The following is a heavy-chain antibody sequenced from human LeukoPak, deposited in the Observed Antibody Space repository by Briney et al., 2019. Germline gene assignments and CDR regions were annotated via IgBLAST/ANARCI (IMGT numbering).Heavy chain of an antibody. Sequence: ASVKVSCKASGYTFTGYYMHWVRQAPGQGLEWMGWINPNSGGTNYAQKFQGRVTMTRDTSISTAYMELSRLRSDDTAVYYCATPSTTYYYDSSGSKFDYWGQGTLVTVSS. CDR1: GYTFTGYY. CDR3: ATPSTTYYYDSSGSKFDY. J-gene: IGHJ4*02. V-gene: IGHV1-2*02. D-gene: IGHD3-22*01. CDR2: INPNSGGT.